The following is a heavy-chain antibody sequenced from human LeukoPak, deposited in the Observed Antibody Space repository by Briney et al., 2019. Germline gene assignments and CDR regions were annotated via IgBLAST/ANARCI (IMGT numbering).Heavy chain of an antibody. V-gene: IGHV1-69*04. CDR1: GGTFSSYA. J-gene: IGHJ4*02. D-gene: IGHD3-10*01. Sequence: SVKVSCKASGGTFSSYAISWVRQAPGQGLEWMGRIIPILGIANYAQKFQGRVTITADKSTSTAYMELSSLRSEDTAVYYCARDGSGSYYKENDYWGQGTLVTVSS. CDR3: ARDGSGSYYKENDY. CDR2: IIPILGIA.